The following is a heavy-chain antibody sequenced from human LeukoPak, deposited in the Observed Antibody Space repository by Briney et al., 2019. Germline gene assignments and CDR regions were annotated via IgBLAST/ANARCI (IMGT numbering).Heavy chain of an antibody. V-gene: IGHV3-21*01. J-gene: IGHJ4*02. Sequence: GGALRLSCAASGFTFSSYTMNWVRQAPGEGLEWVSSISSSSSYIYYADSLKRRFTISRDNAKTSLYLQMNSLRAEDTAVYYCAAYLAAAATDYWGQGTLVTVSS. CDR3: AAYLAAAATDY. CDR2: ISSSSSYI. CDR1: GFTFSSYT. D-gene: IGHD6-13*01.